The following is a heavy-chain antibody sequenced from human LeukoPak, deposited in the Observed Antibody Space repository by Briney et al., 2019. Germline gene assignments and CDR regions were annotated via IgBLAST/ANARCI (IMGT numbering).Heavy chain of an antibody. V-gene: IGHV3-15*01. CDR3: TTDYGSGSYRYFNY. CDR1: GFSFSNYA. J-gene: IGHJ4*02. Sequence: PGGSLRLSCAASGFSFSNYAMHWVRQAPGKGLEWVGRIQSKTDGGTTDYVAPVKGRFTISRDDSKNTLYLQMNSLKSEDTAVYYCTTDYGSGSYRYFNYWGQGTLVTVSS. CDR2: IQSKTDGGTT. D-gene: IGHD3-10*01.